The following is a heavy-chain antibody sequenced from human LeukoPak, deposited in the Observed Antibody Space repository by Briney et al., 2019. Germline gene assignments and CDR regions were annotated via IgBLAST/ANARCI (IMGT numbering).Heavy chain of an antibody. Sequence: ASVKVSCKASGYTFTSYYMHWVRQAPGEGLEWMGIINPTGGSTSYAQKFQGRVTMTRDTSTSTVYMELSSLRSEDTAVYYCARGPRATVTTENWGQGTLVTVSS. J-gene: IGHJ4*02. CDR1: GYTFTSYY. V-gene: IGHV1-46*01. CDR2: INPTGGST. CDR3: ARGPRATVTTEN. D-gene: IGHD4-17*01.